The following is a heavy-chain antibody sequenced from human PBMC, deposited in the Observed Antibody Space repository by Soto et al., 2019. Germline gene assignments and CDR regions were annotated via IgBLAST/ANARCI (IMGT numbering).Heavy chain of an antibody. J-gene: IGHJ6*02. CDR3: ARNVRGEDYYGLAV. CDR1: GYTFTGYY. CDR2: INPNSGGT. V-gene: IGHV1-2*04. D-gene: IGHD3-10*02. Sequence: ASVKVSCKASGYTFTGYYMHWVRQAPGQGLEWMGWINPNSGGTNYAQKFQGWVTMTRDTSISTAYMELSRLRSDDTAVYYCARNVRGEDYYGLAVSAQRTTVTVSS.